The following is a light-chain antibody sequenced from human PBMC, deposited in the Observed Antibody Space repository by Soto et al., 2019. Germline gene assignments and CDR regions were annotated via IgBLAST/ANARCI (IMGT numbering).Light chain of an antibody. CDR2: GVS. CDR3: QQRHMWPIT. CDR1: QSVTNNY. Sequence: EFVMTQSPGTLSLSPGERATLSCRASQSVTNNYLAWYQQKPGQAPRLLIHGVSSRAAGIPDRFSGSGSGTDFTLTISRLEPEDFAVYYCQQRHMWPITFGQGTRLEIK. J-gene: IGKJ5*01. V-gene: IGKV3D-20*02.